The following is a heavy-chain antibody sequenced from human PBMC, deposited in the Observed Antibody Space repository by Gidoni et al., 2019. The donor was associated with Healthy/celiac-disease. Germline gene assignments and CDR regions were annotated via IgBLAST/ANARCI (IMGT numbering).Heavy chain of an antibody. J-gene: IGHJ4*02. V-gene: IGHV2-26*01. CDR1: GFSLSNARMV. Sequence: QVTLKESGPVLVKPTETLTLTCTVSGFSLSNARMVVSWIRQPPGKALEWLAHIFSNDEKSYSTSLKSRLTISKDTSKSQVVLTMTNMDPVDTATYYCARGKYYYGSGSYYLRGYYLDYWGQGTLVTVSS. D-gene: IGHD3-10*01. CDR3: ARGKYYYGSGSYYLRGYYLDY. CDR2: IFSNDEK.